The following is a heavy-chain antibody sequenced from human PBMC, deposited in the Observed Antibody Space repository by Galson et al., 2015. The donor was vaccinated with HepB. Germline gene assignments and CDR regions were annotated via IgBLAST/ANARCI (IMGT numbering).Heavy chain of an antibody. J-gene: IGHJ4*02. Sequence: LSLTCTVSGGSISSYYWSWIRQPAGKGLEWIGRIHTSGSTNYNPSLKSRVTMSVDTSKNQFSLKLSSVSAADTAVYYCARDYAPLGLISYFDYWGQGTLVTVSS. CDR3: ARDYAPLGLISYFDY. CDR2: IHTSGST. V-gene: IGHV4-4*07. CDR1: GGSISSYY. D-gene: IGHD3-16*01.